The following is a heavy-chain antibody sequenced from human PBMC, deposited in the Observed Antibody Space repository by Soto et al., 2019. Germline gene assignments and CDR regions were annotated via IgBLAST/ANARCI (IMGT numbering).Heavy chain of an antibody. CDR3: ARGIQYRYGMDV. D-gene: IGHD4-4*01. V-gene: IGHV3-74*01. J-gene: IGHJ6*02. Sequence: EVQLVESGGTLVQPEGSLRLSCAAAGFTFTNYWMHWVRQAPGKGLVWVSRINGDGSNAFYADSVKGRFTISRDNAKNTVYLQMTSLRAEDTAIYYCARGIQYRYGMDVWGQGTTVTVSS. CDR1: GFTFTNYW. CDR2: INGDGSNA.